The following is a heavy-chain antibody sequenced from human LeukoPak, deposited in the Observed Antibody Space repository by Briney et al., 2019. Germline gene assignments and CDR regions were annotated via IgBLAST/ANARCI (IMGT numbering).Heavy chain of an antibody. CDR1: GYTLTELS. V-gene: IGHV1-24*01. CDR2: SDPEDGET. CDR3: ATATSWSYYYGINV. Sequence: GASVKVSCKVSGYTLTELSTHWVRQAPGKGLEWMGGSDPEDGETIYAQKFQGRVTMTEDTSTDTAYMELSSLRSGDTAVYYCATATSWSYYYGINVWGQGTTVTVSS. J-gene: IGHJ6*02. D-gene: IGHD2-15*01.